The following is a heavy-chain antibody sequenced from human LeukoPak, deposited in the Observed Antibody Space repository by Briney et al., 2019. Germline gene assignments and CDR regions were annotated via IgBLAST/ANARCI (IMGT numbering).Heavy chain of an antibody. V-gene: IGHV4-34*01. CDR1: GGSFSGYY. CDR3: ARQLGSTASTSYYFDY. Sequence: SETLSLTCAVYGGSFSGYYWSWIRQPPGKGLEWIGEINHSGSTNYNPSLKGRVAISLDTSKNQFSLNLNSVTAADTAVYYCARQLGSTASTSYYFDYWGQGTLVTVSS. J-gene: IGHJ4*02. D-gene: IGHD2/OR15-2a*01. CDR2: INHSGST.